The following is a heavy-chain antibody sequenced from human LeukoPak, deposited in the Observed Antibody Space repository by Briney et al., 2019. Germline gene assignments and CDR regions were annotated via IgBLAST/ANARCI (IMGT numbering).Heavy chain of an antibody. CDR2: INSDGSST. CDR3: VRGVGGDSRFDP. J-gene: IGHJ5*02. D-gene: IGHD1-26*01. CDR1: GFTFSSYW. V-gene: IGHV3-74*01. Sequence: GGSLRLSCAASGFTFSSYWMHWVRQGPGKGLVWVARINSDGSSTRYADSVKGRFTISRDNAKNTLYLQMNSLRAEDTAVYYCVRGVGGDSRFDPWGQGTLVTVSS.